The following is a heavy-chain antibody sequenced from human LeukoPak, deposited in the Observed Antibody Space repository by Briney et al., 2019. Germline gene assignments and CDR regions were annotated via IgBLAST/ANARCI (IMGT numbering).Heavy chain of an antibody. D-gene: IGHD4-11*01. V-gene: IGHV3-23*01. CDR3: AKDPSDYSHYFDY. CDR1: GFTFRSYA. J-gene: IGHJ4*02. CDR2: ISGYGIST. Sequence: PGGSLRVSCAASGFTFRSYAMSWVRQAPGKGLEWVAAISGYGISTYYADSVKGRFTISRDNSKKTLYLQMNSLRAEDTAVYYCAKDPSDYSHYFDYWGQGTLVSVSS.